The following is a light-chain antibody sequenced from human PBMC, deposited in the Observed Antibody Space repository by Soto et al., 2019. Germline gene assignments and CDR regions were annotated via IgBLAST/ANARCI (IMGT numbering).Light chain of an antibody. V-gene: IGLV2-14*01. J-gene: IGLJ2*01. CDR2: DVS. CDR1: SSDVGGYDH. Sequence: QSALTQPASVSGSPGQSITMSCTGTSSDVGGYDHVSWYQQHPDTAPKLIIYDVSDRPSGVSNRFSGSKSGNTASLTISGLQAEDEADYYCSSHTSSNTLVFGGGTKLTVL. CDR3: SSHTSSNTLV.